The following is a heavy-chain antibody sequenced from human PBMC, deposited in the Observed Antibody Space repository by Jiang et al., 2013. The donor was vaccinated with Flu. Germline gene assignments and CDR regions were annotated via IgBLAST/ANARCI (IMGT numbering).Heavy chain of an antibody. CDR3: VRDYCSGGSCYVGY. CDR2: INVNKGDT. J-gene: IGHJ4*02. V-gene: IGHV1-3*01. CDR1: GYTFTSYA. Sequence: KVSCKASGYTFTSYAMHWVRQAPGQGLEWLGWINVNKGDTKYSQNFQARVTITRDTSASTAYMELSSLRSEDTAVYYCVRDYCSGGSCYVGYWGQGTLVTVSS. D-gene: IGHD2-15*01.